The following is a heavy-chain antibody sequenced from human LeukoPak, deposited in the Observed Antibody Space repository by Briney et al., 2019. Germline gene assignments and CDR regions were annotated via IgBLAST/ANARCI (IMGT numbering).Heavy chain of an antibody. J-gene: IGHJ4*02. D-gene: IGHD6-19*01. CDR1: GGSINSGSYY. Sequence: PSQTLSLTRTVSGGSINSGSYYWSWIRQPAGKGLEWIGRIYTSGSTNYNPSLKSRVTISVDTSKNQFSLKLSSVTAADTAVYYCARKQWVEYYFESWGQGTLVTVSS. V-gene: IGHV4-61*02. CDR2: IYTSGST. CDR3: ARKQWVEYYFES.